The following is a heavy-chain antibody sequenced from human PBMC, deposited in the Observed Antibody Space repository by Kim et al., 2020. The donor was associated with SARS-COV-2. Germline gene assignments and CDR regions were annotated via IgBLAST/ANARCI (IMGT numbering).Heavy chain of an antibody. D-gene: IGHD3-10*01. V-gene: IGHV1-46*02. CDR3: ASGLGSASYYSP. J-gene: IGHJ5*02. CDR2: ISPTGGGP. CDR1: GFSFNSYY. Sequence: ASVKVSCKASGFSFNSYYIHWVRQAPGQGLEWMGIISPTGGGPTYTQKLQGRVTISRDTSTSTVHMELSSLTSADTAVYYCASGLGSASYYSPWGQGTLV.